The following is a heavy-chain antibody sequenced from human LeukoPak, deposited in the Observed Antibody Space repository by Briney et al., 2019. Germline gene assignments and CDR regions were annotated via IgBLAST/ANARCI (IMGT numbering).Heavy chain of an antibody. CDR3: ARDSTISGWYELGY. CDR1: GFTFSSYS. D-gene: IGHD6-19*01. Sequence: GGSLRLSCTGSGFTFSSYSMNWVRQAPGKGLEWVSSISSSSSYRYYEESVKGRFSISRDNARNSLYLQMNSLRAEDTAVYYCARDSTISGWYELGYWGQGTLVTVSS. V-gene: IGHV3-21*01. CDR2: ISSSSSYR. J-gene: IGHJ4*02.